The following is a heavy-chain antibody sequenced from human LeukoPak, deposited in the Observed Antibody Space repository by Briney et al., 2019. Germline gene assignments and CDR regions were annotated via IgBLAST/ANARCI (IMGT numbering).Heavy chain of an antibody. J-gene: IGHJ3*02. D-gene: IGHD2-15*01. Sequence: SGPTLVKPTQTLTLTCTLSGFSLIPKKVGVGWIRQPPGKALEWLALVYWDDDKWYSLSLKSRLTVSKDTSKNQVVLTMTNMDPVDTATYYCARRLGLAHAFDIWGQGTMVTVSS. CDR2: VYWDDDK. CDR3: ARRLGLAHAFDI. CDR1: GFSLIPKKVG. V-gene: IGHV2-5*02.